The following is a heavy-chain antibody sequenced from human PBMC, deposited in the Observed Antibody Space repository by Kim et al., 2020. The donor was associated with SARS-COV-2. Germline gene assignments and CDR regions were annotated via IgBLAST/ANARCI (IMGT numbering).Heavy chain of an antibody. CDR3: AKYTDSSGWKRPLDP. CDR1: GFSFRTYG. J-gene: IGHJ5*02. V-gene: IGHV3-30*18. Sequence: GGSLRLSCTASGFSFRTYGMHWVRQAPGKGLEWVAIISNDGSEIYYADSVKGRFTISRDNFENTLYLQMNSLKTEDTAVYYCAKYTDSSGWKRPLDPWGQGTRVTVSS. D-gene: IGHD6-19*01. CDR2: ISNDGSEI.